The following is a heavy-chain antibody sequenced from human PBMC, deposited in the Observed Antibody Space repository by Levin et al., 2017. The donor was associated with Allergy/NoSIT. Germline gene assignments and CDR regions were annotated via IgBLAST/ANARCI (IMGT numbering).Heavy chain of an antibody. CDR2: ISAYNGNT. CDR3: ARATAAEGYYDYGMDV. Sequence: ASVKVSCKASGYTFTSYGISWVRQAPGQGLEWMGWISAYNGNTNYAQKLQGRVTMTTDTSTSTAYMELRSLRSDDTAVYYCARATAAEGYYDYGMDVWGQGTTVTVSS. V-gene: IGHV1-18*01. D-gene: IGHD6-13*01. CDR1: GYTFTSYG. J-gene: IGHJ6*02.